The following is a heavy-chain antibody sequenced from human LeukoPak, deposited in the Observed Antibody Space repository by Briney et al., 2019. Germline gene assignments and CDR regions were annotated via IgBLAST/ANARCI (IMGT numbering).Heavy chain of an antibody. CDR1: GGSFSGYY. V-gene: IGHV4-34*01. D-gene: IGHD6-19*01. Sequence: SETLSLTCDVYGGSFSGYYWSWIRQPTGKGLEWTAEINHSGSTNYNPSLKSRVTISVDTSKNQFSLKLSSVTAADTAVYYCARGGIAVAGMGFDYWGQGTLVTVSS. CDR3: ARGGIAVAGMGFDY. J-gene: IGHJ4*02. CDR2: INHSGST.